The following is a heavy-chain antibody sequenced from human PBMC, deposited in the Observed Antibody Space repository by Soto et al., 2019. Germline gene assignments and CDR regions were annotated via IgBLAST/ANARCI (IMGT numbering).Heavy chain of an antibody. V-gene: IGHV1-3*01. CDR1: GYTFTSYA. CDR2: INAGNGNT. J-gene: IGHJ4*02. Sequence: GASVKVSCKASGYTFTSYAMHWVRQAPGQRLEWMGWINAGNGNTKYSQKFQGRVTITRDTSASTAYMELSSLRSEDTAVYYCATWLRFKWRYYFDYWGQGTLVTVSS. D-gene: IGHD5-12*01. CDR3: ATWLRFKWRYYFDY.